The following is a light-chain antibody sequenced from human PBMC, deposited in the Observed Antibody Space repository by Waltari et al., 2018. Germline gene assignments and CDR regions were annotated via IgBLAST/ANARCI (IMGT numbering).Light chain of an antibody. V-gene: IGLV2-23*01. CDR3: CSYAGSSTFYV. CDR1: SCEVGRYHL. Sequence: QSALTQPASVSGSPAPSITISCPGTSCEVGRYHLFSWYQQYPGKAPKLMIYEGSKRPSGVSNRFSGSKSGNTASLTISGLQAEDEADYYCCSYAGSSTFYVFGTGTKVTVL. CDR2: EGS. J-gene: IGLJ1*01.